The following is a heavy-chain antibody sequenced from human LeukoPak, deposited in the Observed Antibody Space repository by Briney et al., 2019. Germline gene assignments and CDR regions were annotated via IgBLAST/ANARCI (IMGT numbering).Heavy chain of an antibody. CDR1: GFTFSSYA. CDR2: ISGSGGST. J-gene: IGHJ4*02. Sequence: GGSLRLSCAASGFTFSSYAMSWVRQAPGKGLEWVSAISGSGGSTYYADSVKGRFTISRDNSENTLYLQMNSLRAEDTAVYYCAKGDHYYDSSGYFSWGQGTLVTVSS. CDR3: AKGDHYYDSSGYFS. V-gene: IGHV3-23*01. D-gene: IGHD3-22*01.